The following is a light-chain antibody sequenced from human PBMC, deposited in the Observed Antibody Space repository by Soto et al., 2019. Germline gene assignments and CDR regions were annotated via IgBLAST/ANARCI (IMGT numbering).Light chain of an antibody. V-gene: IGLV1-51*01. J-gene: IGLJ2*01. CDR1: SSNIGNNY. Sequence: QSVLTQPPSVSAAPGQKVTISCSGSSSNIGNNYVSWYQQLPGTAPKLLIYDNNERPSGIPDRFSGSKSGTSATLGITGLQTGDEADYYCGTWDSSLSAGVFGGRTKLTVL. CDR2: DNN. CDR3: GTWDSSLSAGV.